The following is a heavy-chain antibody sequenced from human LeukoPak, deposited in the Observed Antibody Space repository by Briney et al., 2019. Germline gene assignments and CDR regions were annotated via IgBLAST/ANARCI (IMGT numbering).Heavy chain of an antibody. CDR3: ARDLGSYYFDY. J-gene: IGHJ4*02. V-gene: IGHV1-8*03. CDR1: GYTFTSYV. D-gene: IGHD7-27*01. Sequence: ASVKVSCKASGYTFTSYVINWVRQATGQGLECMGWMNPNSGNTGYAQKFQGRVTITKNTSISTAYMGLSSLRSEDTAVYYCARDLGSYYFDYWGQGTLVTVSS. CDR2: MNPNSGNT.